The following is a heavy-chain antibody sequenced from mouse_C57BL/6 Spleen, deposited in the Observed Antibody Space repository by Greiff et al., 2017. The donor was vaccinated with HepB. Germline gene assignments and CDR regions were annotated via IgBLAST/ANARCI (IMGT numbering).Heavy chain of an antibody. CDR1: GYTFTSYW. D-gene: IGHD2-3*01. CDR2: IDPNSGGT. Sequence: QVQLQQSGAELVKPGASVKLSCKASGYTFTSYWMHWVKQRPGRGLEWIGRIDPNSGGTKYNEKFKSKATLTVDKPSSTAYMQLSSLTSEDSAVYYCARSDDGYYALSYFDYWGQGTTLTVSS. V-gene: IGHV1-72*01. J-gene: IGHJ2*01. CDR3: ARSDDGYYALSYFDY.